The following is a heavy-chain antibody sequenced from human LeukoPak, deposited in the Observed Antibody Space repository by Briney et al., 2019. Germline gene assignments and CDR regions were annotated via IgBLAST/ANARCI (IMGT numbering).Heavy chain of an antibody. CDR1: GFTFDDYA. Sequence: GGSLRLSCAASGFTFDDYAMHWVRQAPGKGLEWVSGISWNSGSIGYADSVKGRFTISRDNAKNSLYLQMNSLGAEDTALYYCALDSGSGSYSGYWGLGTVVTVSS. V-gene: IGHV3-9*01. J-gene: IGHJ4*02. D-gene: IGHD3-10*01. CDR3: ALDSGSGSYSGY. CDR2: ISWNSGSI.